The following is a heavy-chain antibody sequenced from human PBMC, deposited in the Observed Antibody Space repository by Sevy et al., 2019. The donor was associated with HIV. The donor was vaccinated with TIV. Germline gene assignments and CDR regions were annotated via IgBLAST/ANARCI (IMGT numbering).Heavy chain of an antibody. CDR1: GYSFTDYY. CDR2: INPKNDVT. V-gene: IGHV1-2*02. Sequence: ASVKVSCKASGYSFTDYYTHWVRQAPGQGLEWMAWINPKNDVTNYSQKFQGRVTMTRDTSTSTAYMELTRLRSDDTAVYYCARARRVTTVYYFYGMDLWGQGTTVTVSS. CDR3: ARARRVTTVYYFYGMDL. J-gene: IGHJ6*01. D-gene: IGHD5-18*01.